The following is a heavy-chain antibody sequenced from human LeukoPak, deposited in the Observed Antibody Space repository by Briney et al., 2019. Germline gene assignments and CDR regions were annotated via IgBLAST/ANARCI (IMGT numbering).Heavy chain of an antibody. D-gene: IGHD6-13*01. J-gene: IGHJ4*02. Sequence: ASVKVSXKASGYTFTGYYMHWVRQAPGQGLEWMGRINPNSGGTNYAQKFQGRVTMTRDTSISTAYMELSRLRSDDTAVYYCARDSKGRSIAAAGDYWGQRTLVTVSS. CDR3: ARDSKGRSIAAAGDY. V-gene: IGHV1-2*06. CDR2: INPNSGGT. CDR1: GYTFTGYY.